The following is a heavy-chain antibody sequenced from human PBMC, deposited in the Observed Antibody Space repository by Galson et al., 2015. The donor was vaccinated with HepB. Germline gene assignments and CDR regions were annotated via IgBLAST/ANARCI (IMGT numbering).Heavy chain of an antibody. V-gene: IGHV3-21*01. J-gene: IGHJ4*02. Sequence: SLRLSCAASGFTFSSYSVNWVRQAPGKGLEWVSSISSSSSYIYYADSVKGRFTISRDNAKNSLYLQMNSLRAEDTAVYYCASPARTHFDYWGQGTLVTVSS. CDR2: ISSSSSYI. CDR3: ASPARTHFDY. CDR1: GFTFSSYS.